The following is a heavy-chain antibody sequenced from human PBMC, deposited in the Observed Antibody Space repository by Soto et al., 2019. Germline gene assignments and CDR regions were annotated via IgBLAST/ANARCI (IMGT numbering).Heavy chain of an antibody. J-gene: IGHJ4*02. CDR3: ARSSSGWAYFFDY. CDR1: GFTFSSYS. D-gene: IGHD6-19*01. CDR2: ITSSSSPI. V-gene: IGHV3-48*01. Sequence: EVQLVESGGGLVQPGGSLRLSCTASGFTFSSYSMNWVRQAPGKGLEWVSYITSSSSPIYYADSVKGRFTISSDNAKNSLSLQMNNLRTEDTAFYYCARSSSGWAYFFDYWGQGTLVTVSS.